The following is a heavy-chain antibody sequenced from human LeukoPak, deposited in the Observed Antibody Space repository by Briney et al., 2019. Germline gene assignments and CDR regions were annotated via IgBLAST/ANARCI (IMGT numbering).Heavy chain of an antibody. Sequence: PSDTLSLPCSVSGGFIRSGCHFGASLPRPTGKGLVRNGSIYYSGSTYYKPYLENRVTISIDTSKNHISLKLSSLSAPHTSVYYFAKREDRGGNLVDLWGQGTLVTVS. V-gene: IGHV4-39*02. J-gene: IGHJ4*02. CDR1: GGFIRSGCHF. CDR3: AKREDRGGNLVDL. D-gene: IGHD2-15*01. CDR2: IYYSGST.